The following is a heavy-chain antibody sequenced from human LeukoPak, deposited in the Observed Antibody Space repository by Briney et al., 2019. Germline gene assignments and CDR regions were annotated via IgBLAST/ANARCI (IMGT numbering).Heavy chain of an antibody. Sequence: LPGGSLRLSCAVSGFTFRSYAMHWVRQAPGKGLEWVAFISYDGSNKYYGDSVKGRFTISRDDSKNTLSLQMNSLRPEDTALYYCARDGGGYSGYDYYYYYGMDVWGQGTTVTVSS. D-gene: IGHD5-12*01. CDR3: ARDGGGYSGYDYYYYYGMDV. J-gene: IGHJ6*02. CDR1: GFTFRSYA. V-gene: IGHV3-30-3*01. CDR2: ISYDGSNK.